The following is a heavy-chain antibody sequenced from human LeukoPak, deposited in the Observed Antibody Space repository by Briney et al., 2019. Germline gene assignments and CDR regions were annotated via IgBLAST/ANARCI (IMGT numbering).Heavy chain of an antibody. CDR2: IYTGGNT. V-gene: IGHV3-53*01. J-gene: IGHJ4*02. Sequence: GGSLRLSCTASGFPVSSNYMTWVRQAPGRGLEWVSVIYTGGNTDHADSVQGRFTLSRDNSKNTLYLHMNSLRVEDTAVYYCARGRPPYYFDYWGQGTLVTVSS. CDR1: GFPVSSNY. CDR3: ARGRPPYYFDY.